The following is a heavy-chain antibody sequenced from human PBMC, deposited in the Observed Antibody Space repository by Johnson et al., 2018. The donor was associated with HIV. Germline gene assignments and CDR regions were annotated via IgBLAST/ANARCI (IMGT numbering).Heavy chain of an antibody. CDR1: GFPFSSYA. J-gene: IGHJ3*02. CDR3: AKVNAGIDAFDI. D-gene: IGHD6-13*01. Sequence: QEKLVESGGGVVQPGRSLRLSCAASGFPFSSYAMHWVRQAPGKGLEWVAVISYDGSNKYYADSVKGRFTISRDNSKNTLYLQMNSLRAEDTAIYSCAKVNAGIDAFDIWGQGTMVTVSS. V-gene: IGHV3-30*04. CDR2: ISYDGSNK.